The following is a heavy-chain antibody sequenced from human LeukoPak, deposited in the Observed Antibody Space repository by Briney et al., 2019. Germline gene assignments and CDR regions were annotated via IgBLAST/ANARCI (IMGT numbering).Heavy chain of an antibody. CDR2: VYYSGST. V-gene: IGHV4-59*08. D-gene: IGHD6-13*01. CDR3: ARHGRPYSRDFDY. CDR1: GGSISSYY. J-gene: IGHJ4*02. Sequence: SETLSLTCTVSGGSISSYYWSWIRQPPGKGLEWIGYVYYSGSTNYNPSLKSRVTISVDTSKNQFSLKLSSVTAADTAVYYCARHGRPYSRDFDYWGQGTLVTVSS.